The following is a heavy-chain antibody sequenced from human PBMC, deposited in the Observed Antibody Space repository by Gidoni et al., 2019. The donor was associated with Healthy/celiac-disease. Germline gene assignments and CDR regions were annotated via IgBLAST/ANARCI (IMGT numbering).Heavy chain of an antibody. CDR1: GGPISSSSYY. CDR3: ARDPYSYGFFDY. Sequence: QLQLQESGPGLVKPSETLSLTCTVSGGPISSSSYYWGWIRQPPGKGLEWIGSIYYSGSTYYNPSLKSRVTISVDTSKNQFSLKLSSVTAADTAVYYCARDPYSYGFFDYWGQGTLVTVSS. D-gene: IGHD5-18*01. J-gene: IGHJ4*02. CDR2: IYYSGST. V-gene: IGHV4-39*07.